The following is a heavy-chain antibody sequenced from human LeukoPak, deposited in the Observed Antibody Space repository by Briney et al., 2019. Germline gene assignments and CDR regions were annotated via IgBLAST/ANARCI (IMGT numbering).Heavy chain of an antibody. V-gene: IGHV3-30*07. CDR1: GFTFSSYA. D-gene: IGHD5-18*01. Sequence: PGRSLRLSCAASGFTFSSYAMHWVRQAPGKGLEWVAVISYDGSNKYYADSVKGRFTISRDNSKNTLYLQMNSLRAEDTAVYYCARAGGGYSYGYLYYYYYYGMDVWGQGTTVTVSS. CDR2: ISYDGSNK. CDR3: ARAGGGYSYGYLYYYYYYGMDV. J-gene: IGHJ6*02.